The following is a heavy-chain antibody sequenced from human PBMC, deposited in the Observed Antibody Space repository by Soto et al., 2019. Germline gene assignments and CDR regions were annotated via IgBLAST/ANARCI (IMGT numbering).Heavy chain of an antibody. J-gene: IGHJ5*02. D-gene: IGHD1-26*01. Sequence: QVQLQESGPGLVKPSQTLSLTCTVSGGSIRSGDYYWSWIRQHPGKGLEWIGYIYYSGTTYYSSPLKSRVIISVTPSTNQFSLKLNSVTAADTAVYYCARVLPAETNPRFDPWGQGTLVTVSS. CDR2: IYYSGTT. V-gene: IGHV4-31*03. CDR1: GGSIRSGDYY. CDR3: ARVLPAETNPRFDP.